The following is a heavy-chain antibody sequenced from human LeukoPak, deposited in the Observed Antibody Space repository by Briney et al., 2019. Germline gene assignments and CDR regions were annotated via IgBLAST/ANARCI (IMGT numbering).Heavy chain of an antibody. CDR2: ISAYNGNT. D-gene: IGHD1-7*01. CDR1: GYTFTSYG. CDR3: ARGYRENYYYYYYHMDV. V-gene: IGHV1-18*01. J-gene: IGHJ6*03. Sequence: ASVKVSCKASGYTFTSYGISWVRQAPGQGLEWMGWISAYNGNTNYAQKLQGRVTMTTDTSTSTAYMELRSLRSDDTAVYYCARGYRENYYYYYYHMDVWGKGTTVTVSS.